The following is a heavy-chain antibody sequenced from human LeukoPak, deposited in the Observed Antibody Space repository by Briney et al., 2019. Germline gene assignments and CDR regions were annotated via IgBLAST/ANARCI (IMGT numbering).Heavy chain of an antibody. J-gene: IGHJ4*02. CDR1: GFTFDDYA. D-gene: IGHD3-22*01. CDR3: AKGYYDSSGTDY. V-gene: IGHV3-9*01. Sequence: GRSLRLSCAASGFTFDDYAMHWVRQAPGKGLEWVSGISWNSGSIGYADSVKGRFTISRDNAKNSLYLRMNSLRAEDTALYYCAKGYYDSSGTDYWGQGTLVTVSS. CDR2: ISWNSGSI.